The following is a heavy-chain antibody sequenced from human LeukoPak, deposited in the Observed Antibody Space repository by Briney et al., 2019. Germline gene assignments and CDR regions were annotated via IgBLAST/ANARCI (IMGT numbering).Heavy chain of an antibody. CDR1: GFTFSSYA. Sequence: PGRSLRLSCAASGFTFSSYAMSWVRQAPGKGLEWVSGISDSGDRTQYADSVKGRFTISRDNSRNTLYLQMNSLRVADTAVYFCTKVRLSNLYYYYGMDVWGQGTTVTVSS. D-gene: IGHD2-21*02. CDR3: TKVRLSNLYYYYGMDV. J-gene: IGHJ6*02. V-gene: IGHV3-23*01. CDR2: ISDSGDRT.